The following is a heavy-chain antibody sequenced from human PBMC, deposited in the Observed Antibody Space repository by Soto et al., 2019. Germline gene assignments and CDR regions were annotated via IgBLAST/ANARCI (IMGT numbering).Heavy chain of an antibody. V-gene: IGHV1-69*04. CDR1: GGTFSRYS. CDR3: AREVGAGRFDP. J-gene: IGHJ5*02. Sequence: GASVKVSCKASGGTFSRYSFTWVRQAPGHGLEWMGRIIPVFGIASYAQKFQGRFTMTRNTSISTAYMELSSLRSEDTAVYYCAREVGAGRFDPWGQGTLVTVSS. CDR2: IIPVFGIA. D-gene: IGHD1-26*01.